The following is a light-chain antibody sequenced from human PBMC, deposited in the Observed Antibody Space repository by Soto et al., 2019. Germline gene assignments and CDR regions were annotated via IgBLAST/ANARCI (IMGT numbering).Light chain of an antibody. CDR1: QSISTW. Sequence: DIQMTQSPSTLSASVGDRVTITCRASQSISTWLAWYQQKPGKAPKLLIYKASSLEGGVPSRFSGSGSGTEFTLTISSLQPDDFATYYCQQYNTYPLTFGGGTTVEIK. CDR3: QQYNTYPLT. CDR2: KAS. J-gene: IGKJ4*01. V-gene: IGKV1-5*03.